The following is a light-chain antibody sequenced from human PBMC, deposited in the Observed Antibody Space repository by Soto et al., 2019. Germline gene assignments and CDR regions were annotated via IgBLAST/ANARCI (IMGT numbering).Light chain of an antibody. CDR3: LQTYSLPDT. CDR1: QSISSW. J-gene: IGKJ4*01. V-gene: IGKV1-39*01. CDR2: AAS. Sequence: DIQMTQSPSTLSASVGDRVTITCRASQSISSWLAWYQQKPGKAPKLLIYAASGLQSGVPSRFSGSGSGRDFILTISSLQPEDSAIYYCLQTYSLPDTFGGGTKVDIK.